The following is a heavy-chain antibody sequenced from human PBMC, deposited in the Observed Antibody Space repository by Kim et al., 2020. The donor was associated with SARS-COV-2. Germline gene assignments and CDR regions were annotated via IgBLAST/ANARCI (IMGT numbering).Heavy chain of an antibody. D-gene: IGHD1-26*01. CDR2: INPSGGST. J-gene: IGHJ4*02. V-gene: IGHV1-46*01. Sequence: ASVKVSCKASGYTFTSYYMHWVRQAPGQGLEWMGIINPSGGSTSYAQKFQGRVTMTRDTSTSTVYMELSSLRSEDTAVYYCARDHPVGAIDYGKFDYWGQGTLVTVSS. CDR3: ARDHPVGAIDYGKFDY. CDR1: GYTFTSYY.